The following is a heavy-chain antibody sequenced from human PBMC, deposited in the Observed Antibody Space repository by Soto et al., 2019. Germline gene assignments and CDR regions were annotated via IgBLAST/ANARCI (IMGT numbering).Heavy chain of an antibody. CDR3: VVDDRSSFGH. J-gene: IGHJ4*02. D-gene: IGHD3-22*01. V-gene: IGHV1-8*01. Sequence: QVQLVQSGAEVKKPGASVKVSCEASGYTFTSYSVNWARQATGQGLEWMGWMNPNSGNTGYAQKFQGRVTMTRSTSISTACMKLSSLRSEDTAVYYWVVDDRSSFGHWGPGTLVTDSS. CDR1: GYTFTSYS. CDR2: MNPNSGNT.